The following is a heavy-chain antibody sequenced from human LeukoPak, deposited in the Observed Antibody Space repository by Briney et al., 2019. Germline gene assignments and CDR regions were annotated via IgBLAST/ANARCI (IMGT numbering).Heavy chain of an antibody. CDR2: ISSNGGSK. D-gene: IGHD3-3*01. J-gene: IGHJ4*02. Sequence: GGSLRLSCAASGFIFSSYAMHWVRQAPGKGLEYVSSISSNGGSKDYANSVKGRFTISRDNSKNTLYLQMGSLRPEDVAVYYCARDSRPSDFWSGYYTSFDYWGQGILVTVSS. CDR1: GFIFSSYA. CDR3: ARDSRPSDFWSGYYTSFDY. V-gene: IGHV3-64*01.